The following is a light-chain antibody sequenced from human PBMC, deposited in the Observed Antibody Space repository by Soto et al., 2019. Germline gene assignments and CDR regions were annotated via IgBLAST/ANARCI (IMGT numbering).Light chain of an antibody. J-gene: IGLJ2*01. CDR1: SSDVGGHNH. CDR2: EVS. CDR3: SSYRSTSTPVV. V-gene: IGLV2-14*01. Sequence: QSVLTQPASVSGSPGQSITISCSGTSSDVGGHNHVSWYQQHPGKAPKIVMYEVSNRPSGISNRFSGSKSGNTASLIISGLRAEDEADYYCSSYRSTSTPVVFGGGTKLTVL.